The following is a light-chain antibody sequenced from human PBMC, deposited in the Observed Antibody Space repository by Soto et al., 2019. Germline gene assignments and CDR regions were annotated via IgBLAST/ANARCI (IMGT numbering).Light chain of an antibody. CDR1: SSDVGGYNF. V-gene: IGLV2-14*01. J-gene: IGLJ1*01. Sequence: QSVLTQPASVSGSPGRSITISCTGTSSDVGGYNFVSWYQQYPGKAPKLMIYEVSNRPSGVSNRFSGSKSGNTASLTISGLQAEDESDYYCSSYTGSSTRYVFGTGTKVTVL. CDR2: EVS. CDR3: SSYTGSSTRYV.